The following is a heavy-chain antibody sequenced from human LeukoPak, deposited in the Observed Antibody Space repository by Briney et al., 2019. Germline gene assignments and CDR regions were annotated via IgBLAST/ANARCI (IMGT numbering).Heavy chain of an antibody. D-gene: IGHD1-1*01. V-gene: IGHV3-23*01. Sequence: GGSLRLSCAASGFTFRNYAMSWVRQAPGKGLEWVSTISNSGAGTYYADSVKGRFTISRDNSKNTLYPQMNSLRADDTAVYYCAINWNFDYWGQGTLVTVSS. J-gene: IGHJ4*02. CDR3: AINWNFDY. CDR2: ISNSGAGT. CDR1: GFTFRNYA.